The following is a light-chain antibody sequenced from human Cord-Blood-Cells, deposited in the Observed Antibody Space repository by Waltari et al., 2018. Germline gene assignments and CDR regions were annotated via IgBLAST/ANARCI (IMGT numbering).Light chain of an antibody. CDR2: SNN. V-gene: IGLV1-44*01. CDR1: SPNIGSNT. J-gene: IGLJ3*02. Sequence: QSVLTPPPSASGTPGPRVTISCSGSSPNIGSNTVNWYQQLPGTAPKLLIYSNNQRPSGVPDRFSGSKSGTSASLDISGLQSEDEADYYCAAWDDSLNGWVFGGGTKLTVL. CDR3: AAWDDSLNGWV.